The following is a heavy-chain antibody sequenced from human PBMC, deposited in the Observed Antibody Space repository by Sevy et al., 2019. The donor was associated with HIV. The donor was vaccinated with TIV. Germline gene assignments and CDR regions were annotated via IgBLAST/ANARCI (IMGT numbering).Heavy chain of an antibody. J-gene: IGHJ6*03. V-gene: IGHV1-18*01. CDR1: GYTFTNYA. Sequence: ASVKVSCRASGYTFTNYAISWVRQAPGEGLEWMGWISPYNGHTNYAQNLLGRITMTTDTSTNTAYMELRSLRSDDTAVYYCARDPPYGDYGGSYYYYMDVWGERTTVTVSS. CDR3: ARDPPYGDYGGSYYYYMDV. D-gene: IGHD2-21*02. CDR2: ISPYNGHT.